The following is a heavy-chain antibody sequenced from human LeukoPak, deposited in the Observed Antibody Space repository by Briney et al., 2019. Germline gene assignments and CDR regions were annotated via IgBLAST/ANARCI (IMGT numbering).Heavy chain of an antibody. CDR3: ARSGPNSSGYYPDAFDI. D-gene: IGHD3-22*01. V-gene: IGHV3-53*01. J-gene: IGHJ3*02. Sequence: GGSLRLSCAVSGFTVSNNYMSWVRQAPGKGLEWVSLIYSDGSTYYADSVKGRFTISRDNAKNSLYLQMNSLRAEDTAVYYCARSGPNSSGYYPDAFDIWGQGTMVTVSS. CDR1: GFTVSNNY. CDR2: IYSDGST.